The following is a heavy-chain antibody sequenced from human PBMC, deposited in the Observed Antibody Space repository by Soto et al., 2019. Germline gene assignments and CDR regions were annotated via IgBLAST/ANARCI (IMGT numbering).Heavy chain of an antibody. Sequence: PGGSLRLSCAASGFTFSSYSMNWVRQAPGKGLEWVSSISSSSSYIYYADSVKGRFTISRDNAKNSLYLQMNSLRAEDTAVYYCASGIQLWSAKLNFDYWGQGTLVTVSS. D-gene: IGHD5-18*01. CDR1: GFTFSSYS. V-gene: IGHV3-21*01. J-gene: IGHJ4*02. CDR3: ASGIQLWSAKLNFDY. CDR2: ISSSSSYI.